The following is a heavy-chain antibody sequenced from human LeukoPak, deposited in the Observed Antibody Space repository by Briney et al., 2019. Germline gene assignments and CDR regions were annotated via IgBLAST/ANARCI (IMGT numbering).Heavy chain of an antibody. CDR1: GFTFSRFA. CDR3: ARAWGQR. D-gene: IGHD3-16*01. J-gene: IGHJ4*02. Sequence: GGSLRLSCAASGFTFSRFAMHWVRQAPGKGLEWVAVIWYDGGNKYYMDSVKGRFTISRDNSKNTLYLQMNSLRAEDTAVYYCARAWGQRWGQGTLVTVSS. V-gene: IGHV3-33*01. CDR2: IWYDGGNK.